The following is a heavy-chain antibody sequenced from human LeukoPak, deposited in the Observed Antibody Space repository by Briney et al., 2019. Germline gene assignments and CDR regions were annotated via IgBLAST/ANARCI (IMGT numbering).Heavy chain of an antibody. D-gene: IGHD2-2*01. Sequence: GESLKISCKGSGYSFTSYWISWVRRMPGKGLEWMGRIDPSDSYTNYSPSFQGHVTISADKSISTAYLQWSSLKASDTAMYYCARGHLESSTSRNEQDYWGQGTLVTVSS. CDR2: IDPSDSYT. CDR3: ARGHLESSTSRNEQDY. V-gene: IGHV5-10-1*01. J-gene: IGHJ4*02. CDR1: GYSFTSYW.